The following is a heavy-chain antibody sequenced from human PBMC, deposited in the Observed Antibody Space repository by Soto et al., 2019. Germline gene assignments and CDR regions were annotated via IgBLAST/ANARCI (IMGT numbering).Heavy chain of an antibody. J-gene: IGHJ6*02. V-gene: IGHV3-9*01. CDR3: AKDTTDPSDYYYGMDV. CDR2: ISWNSGSI. CDR1: GFTFDDYA. Sequence: GGSLRLSCAASGFTFDDYAMHWVRLAPGKGLEWVSGISWNSGSIGYADSVKGRFTISRDNAKNSLYLQMNSLRAEDTALYYCAKDTTDPSDYYYGMDVWGQGTTVTVSS.